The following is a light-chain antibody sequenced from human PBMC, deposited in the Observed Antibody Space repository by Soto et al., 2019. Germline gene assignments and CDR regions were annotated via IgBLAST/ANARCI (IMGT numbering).Light chain of an antibody. CDR3: SSYTITSTLV. J-gene: IGLJ1*01. CDR1: SSDVGGYNY. V-gene: IGLV2-14*01. Sequence: QSALTQPASVSGSPGQSITISCTGNSSDVGGYNYVSWYQQHPGRAPKLMIYDVSNRPSGVSDRFFGSKSGNTASLTISGLQTEDEADYYCSSYTITSTLVFGTGTKVTVL. CDR2: DVS.